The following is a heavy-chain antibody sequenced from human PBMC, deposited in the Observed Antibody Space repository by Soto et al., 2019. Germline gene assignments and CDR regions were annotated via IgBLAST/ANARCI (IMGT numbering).Heavy chain of an antibody. J-gene: IGHJ4*02. V-gene: IGHV3-64D*06. Sequence: SGGSLRLSCSASGFTFSIYTMHWVRQAPGKGLEYVSAISSNGDSSYYADSVKGRFTISRDNSKNTLYLQMSSLRAEDTAVYYCVKSNRNCSGGSCFSPPNFDYWGQGTLVTVSS. D-gene: IGHD2-15*01. CDR2: ISSNGDSS. CDR3: VKSNRNCSGGSCFSPPNFDY. CDR1: GFTFSIYT.